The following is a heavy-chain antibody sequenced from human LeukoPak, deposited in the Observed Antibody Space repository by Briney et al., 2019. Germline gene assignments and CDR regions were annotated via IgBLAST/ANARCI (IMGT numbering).Heavy chain of an antibody. D-gene: IGHD3-22*01. Sequence: GGSLRLSCAASGFTVSSNYMSWVRQAPGKGLEWVSVIYSGGSTYYADSVRGRFTISRDNSKNTLYLQMNSLRAEDTAVYYCARDYYYDSSGYYYWGQGTLVTVSS. J-gene: IGHJ4*02. V-gene: IGHV3-66*02. CDR3: ARDYYYDSSGYYY. CDR2: IYSGGST. CDR1: GFTVSSNY.